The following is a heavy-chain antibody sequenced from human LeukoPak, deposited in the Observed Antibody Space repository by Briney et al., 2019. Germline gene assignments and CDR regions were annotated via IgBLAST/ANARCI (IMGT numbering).Heavy chain of an antibody. J-gene: IGHJ4*02. V-gene: IGHV3-48*02. CDR2: ITASGTAM. Sequence: GGSLRLSCAASGFTFSSYSMNWVRQAPGKGLEWVSHITASGTAMFYADSVKGRFTISRDNAKNSLYLQMNSLRDEDTAVYYCARGAVAGRRIDYWGQGILVTVSS. D-gene: IGHD6-19*01. CDR3: ARGAVAGRRIDY. CDR1: GFTFSSYS.